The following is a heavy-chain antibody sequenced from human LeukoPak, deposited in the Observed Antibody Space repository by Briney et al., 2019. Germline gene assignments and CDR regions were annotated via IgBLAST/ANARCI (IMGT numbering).Heavy chain of an antibody. CDR2: IKQDGSEK. J-gene: IGHJ4*02. D-gene: IGHD3-22*01. CDR3: ASVPGYYDSSGYYGTDY. CDR1: GFTFSSYW. V-gene: IGHV3-7*01. Sequence: GGSLRLSCAASGFTFSSYWMSWVRQAPGKGLEWVANIKQDGSEKYYVDSVKGRFTISRDNAKNSLYLQMNSLRAEDTAVYYCASVPGYYDSSGYYGTDYWGQGTLVTVSS.